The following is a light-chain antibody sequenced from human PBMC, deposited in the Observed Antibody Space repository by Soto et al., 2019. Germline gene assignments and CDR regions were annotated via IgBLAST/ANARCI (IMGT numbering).Light chain of an antibody. J-gene: IGKJ5*01. CDR1: QSVSSY. V-gene: IGKV3-11*01. Sequence: EIVLTQSPATLSLSPGERATLSCRASQSVSSYLAWYQQKPGQAPRLLIYDASNRATGIPARFSGSGSGTDFTLTISSVEREDCAVYYCQQRSNWPPEITFGQGTRLEIK. CDR3: QQRSNWPPEIT. CDR2: DAS.